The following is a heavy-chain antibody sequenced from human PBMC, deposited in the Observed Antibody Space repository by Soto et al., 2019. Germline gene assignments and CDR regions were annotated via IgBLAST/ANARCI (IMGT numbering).Heavy chain of an antibody. J-gene: IGHJ2*01. Sequence: AAVQVSCTAPGYNFGKYGITWVRQAPGHELEWLGWISGYNGNTHFAQRLQGRVNMTADTSTRTAYMEVTSLRPDDTASYYCARLSTLTTRFNGVVAGGR. CDR2: ISGYNGNT. CDR3: ARLSTLTTRFNGVVA. CDR1: GYNFGKYG. D-gene: IGHD2-15*01. V-gene: IGHV1-18*01.